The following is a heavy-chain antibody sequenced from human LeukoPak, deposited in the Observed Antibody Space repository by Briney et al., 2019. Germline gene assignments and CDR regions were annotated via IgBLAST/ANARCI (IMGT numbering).Heavy chain of an antibody. J-gene: IGHJ4*02. V-gene: IGHV3-23*01. Sequence: PGGSLRLSCAASGFTFSSYGMSWVRQAPGKGLEWVSAISGSGGSTYYADSVKGRFTISRDNSKNTLYVQMNSLRAEDTAVYYCAKGNYHYDNSGYYAIDYWGQGTLVTVSS. CDR1: GFTFSSYG. D-gene: IGHD3-22*01. CDR2: ISGSGGST. CDR3: AKGNYHYDNSGYYAIDY.